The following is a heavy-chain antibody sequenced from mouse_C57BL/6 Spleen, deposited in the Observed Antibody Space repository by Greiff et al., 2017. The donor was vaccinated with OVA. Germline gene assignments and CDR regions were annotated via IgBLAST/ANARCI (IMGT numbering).Heavy chain of an antibody. CDR1: GFTFSSYA. Sequence: EVMLVESGGGLVKPGGSLKLSCAASGFTFSSYAMSWVRQTPEKRLEWVATISDGGSYTYYPDNVKGRFTISRDNAKNNLYLQMSHLKSEDTAMYYCARGGFITTVPYAMDYWGQGTSVTVSS. V-gene: IGHV5-4*03. CDR2: ISDGGSYT. D-gene: IGHD1-1*01. CDR3: ARGGFITTVPYAMDY. J-gene: IGHJ4*01.